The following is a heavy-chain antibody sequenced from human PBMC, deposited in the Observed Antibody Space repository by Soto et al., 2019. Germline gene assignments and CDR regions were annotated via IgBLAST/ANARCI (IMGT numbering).Heavy chain of an antibody. CDR1: GVTLSSYG. Sequence: QVQLVAPGGGGVQPGRPLSLSCAASGVTLSSYGRHWVRQAPGKGLAWVAVISDDGKNNYYADSVKGRFTITRDNFKNPLYLQTDSLRAEDTAMYYCAKDHLETTVTTPSYWGQGTLVTVSS. CDR3: AKDHLETTVTTPSY. J-gene: IGHJ4*02. CDR2: ISDDGKNN. D-gene: IGHD4-17*01. V-gene: IGHV3-30*18.